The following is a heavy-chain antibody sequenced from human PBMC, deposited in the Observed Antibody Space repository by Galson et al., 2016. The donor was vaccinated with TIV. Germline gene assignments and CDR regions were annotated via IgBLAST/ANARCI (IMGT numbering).Heavy chain of an antibody. D-gene: IGHD2-2*02. CDR1: GFTFSSYA. CDR3: ARSYQLLYFGGMDV. J-gene: IGHJ6*02. Sequence: SLRLSCAASGFTFSSYAMHWVRLAPGKGLEWVAVISSDGNNTFYTDAVKGRFTISRDISKNTLYLQMNSLRAEDTAVFYCARSYQLLYFGGMDVWGQGTTVTVSS. V-gene: IGHV3-30*04. CDR2: ISSDGNNT.